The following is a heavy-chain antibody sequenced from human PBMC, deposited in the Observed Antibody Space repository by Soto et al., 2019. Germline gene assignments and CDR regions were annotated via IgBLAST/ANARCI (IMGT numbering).Heavy chain of an antibody. CDR1: GGTFSSET. J-gene: IGHJ5*02. CDR3: ATLVPAPIKLFPRLGWFDP. CDR2: IIPISETA. Sequence: QVQLVQSGAEVMKPGSSVKVSCKASGGTFSSETITWVRQAPGQGLEWMGGIIPISETANYAQNFRGRVTITADESTSTVYLELSSLRSEDTAVYYCATLVPAPIKLFPRLGWFDPWGQGTLVTVSS. D-gene: IGHD2-2*02. V-gene: IGHV1-69*01.